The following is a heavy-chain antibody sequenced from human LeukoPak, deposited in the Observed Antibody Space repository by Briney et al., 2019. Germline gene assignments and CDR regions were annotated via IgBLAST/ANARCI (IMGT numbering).Heavy chain of an antibody. CDR1: GGSISSYY. V-gene: IGHV4-59*01. J-gene: IGHJ5*02. Sequence: SETLSLTCTVSGGSISSYYWSWIRQPPGKGLEWIGYIYYSGSTNYNPSLKGRVTISVDTSKNQFSLKLSSVTAADTAVYYCARETGHNWFDPWGQGTLVTVSS. CDR3: ARETGHNWFDP. CDR2: IYYSGST. D-gene: IGHD1-14*01.